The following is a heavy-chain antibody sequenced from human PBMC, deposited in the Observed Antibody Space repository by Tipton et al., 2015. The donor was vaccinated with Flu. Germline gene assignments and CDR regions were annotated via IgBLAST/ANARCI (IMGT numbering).Heavy chain of an antibody. D-gene: IGHD6-6*01. CDR2: VHQTGST. CDR1: GDSINSDYY. V-gene: IGHV4-38-2*02. Sequence: LRLSCTVSGDSINSDYYWGWIRQHPGTGLEWIGNVHQTGSTYSNPSLRSRVTITVDRPKNQFSLRLTSVTAADTAVYYGGRREYSNYVSGPKNWFDPGGQGTRVTVST. J-gene: IGHJ5*02. CDR3: GRREYSNYVSGPKNWFDP.